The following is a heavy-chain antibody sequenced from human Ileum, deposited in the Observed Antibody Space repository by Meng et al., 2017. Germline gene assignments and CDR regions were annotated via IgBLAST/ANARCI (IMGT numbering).Heavy chain of an antibody. D-gene: IGHD2-15*01. CDR3: ARDPSGGKFHYFDS. J-gene: IGHJ4*02. CDR2: IHACNRNR. Sequence: QVQLVQSGPDVKRPGASVKVSCKASGATFTSFVIHWVRQAPGQRLEWMGVIHACNRNRKYSPKFQGRVTFTTDTSATTAYLDLSSLGSEDTAVYYCARDPSGGKFHYFDSWGQGTLVTVSS. V-gene: IGHV1-3*01. CDR1: GATFTSFV.